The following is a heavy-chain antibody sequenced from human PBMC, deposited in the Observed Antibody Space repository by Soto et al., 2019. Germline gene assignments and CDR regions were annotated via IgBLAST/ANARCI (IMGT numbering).Heavy chain of an antibody. D-gene: IGHD3-16*01. Sequence: GGSLRLSCTGSGFPFSAYNIDWVRQAPGKGLEWVSSITVGSSHIYQPNSMKGRFTISRDDAKNSVYLQIDSLRDEDTALYYCSRSPEVGVRGAYWGQGTLVTVSS. CDR2: ITVGSSHI. V-gene: IGHV3-21*01. CDR3: SRSPEVGVRGAY. CDR1: GFPFSAYN. J-gene: IGHJ4*02.